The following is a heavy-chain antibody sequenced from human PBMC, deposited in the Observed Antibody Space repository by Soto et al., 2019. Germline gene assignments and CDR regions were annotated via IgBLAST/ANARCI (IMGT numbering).Heavy chain of an antibody. V-gene: IGHV4-59*08. CDR1: GGSISSYY. D-gene: IGHD3-10*01. Sequence: SETLSLTCTVSGGSISSYYWSWIRQPPGKGLEWIGYVYYSGSTNYNPSLKSRDTKSIDTSKNQFSLKMNSMTAADTAVYYCARHNYGSGSTYFDYWGQGTLVTVSS. CDR3: ARHNYGSGSTYFDY. CDR2: VYYSGST. J-gene: IGHJ4*02.